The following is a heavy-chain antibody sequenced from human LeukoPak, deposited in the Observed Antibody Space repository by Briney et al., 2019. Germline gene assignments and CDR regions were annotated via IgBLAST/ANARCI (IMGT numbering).Heavy chain of an antibody. J-gene: IGHJ4*02. D-gene: IGHD4-17*01. CDR3: ATSLDSDEE. CDR2: INPSAGTT. CDR1: GYTFTNYF. V-gene: IGHV1-46*01. Sequence: ASVKVSCKASGYTFTNYFMHWVRQAPGQGLEWMGIINPSAGTTRYARNFQGRVTMTRDTSTSTVYMELTSLRSDDTAVYYCATSLDSDEEWGPGALVTVSS.